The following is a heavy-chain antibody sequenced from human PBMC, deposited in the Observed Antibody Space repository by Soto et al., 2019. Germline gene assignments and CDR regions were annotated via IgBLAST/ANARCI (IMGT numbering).Heavy chain of an antibody. J-gene: IGHJ6*02. Sequence: QVQLVQSGAEVKKPGASVKVSCKASGYTFTSYGISWVRQAPGQGLEWMGGISAYNGNTNYAQKLQGRVTMTTDTSTSTAYMELRSLRSDDTAVYYCAREGYYYDSSGYYYYYYYGMDVWGQGTTVTVSS. CDR2: ISAYNGNT. CDR1: GYTFTSYG. D-gene: IGHD3-22*01. CDR3: AREGYYYDSSGYYYYYYYGMDV. V-gene: IGHV1-18*01.